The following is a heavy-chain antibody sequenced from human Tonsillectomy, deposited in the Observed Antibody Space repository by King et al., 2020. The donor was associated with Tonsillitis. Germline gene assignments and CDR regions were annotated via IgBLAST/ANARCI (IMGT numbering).Heavy chain of an antibody. CDR1: GFTFSSYG. Sequence: VQLVESGGGVVQPGRSLRLSCAASGFTFSSYGMHWVRQAPGKGLEWVAVISYDGTKKYYADSVKGRFTISRDNSKNTLYLQMNSLRAEDTAVYYCAKDRADYGGMDVWGQGTTVTVSS. J-gene: IGHJ6*02. CDR3: AKDRADYGGMDV. D-gene: IGHD4-17*01. V-gene: IGHV3-30*18. CDR2: ISYDGTKK.